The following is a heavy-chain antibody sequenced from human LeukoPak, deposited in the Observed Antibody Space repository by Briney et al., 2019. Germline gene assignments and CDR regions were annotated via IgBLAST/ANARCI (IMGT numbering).Heavy chain of an antibody. CDR3: AKVFVLMRGTPENWFDP. CDR2: ISFDGIDQ. V-gene: IGHV3-30*18. CDR1: GFTFSSYG. Sequence: GGSLRLSCAASGFTFSSYGMHWVRQAPGKGLDWVAVISFDGIDQYYADSVRGRFTVSRDNSENTLYLQMNSLRIEDTALYFCAKVFVLMRGTPENWFDPWGQGTLVTVSS. J-gene: IGHJ5*02. D-gene: IGHD1-14*01.